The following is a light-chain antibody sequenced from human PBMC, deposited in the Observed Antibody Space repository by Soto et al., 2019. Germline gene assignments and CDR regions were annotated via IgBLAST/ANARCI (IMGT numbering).Light chain of an antibody. Sequence: QSALTQPPSASGSPGQSVTISCTGTNRDVGTHNYVSWYQQYPGKAPKLLIYDVVKRPSGIPHRFSGSKSGNTASLTVSGLQADDEADYYCFSYAGGSTFVFGTGTKVTAL. CDR1: NRDVGTHNY. J-gene: IGLJ1*01. V-gene: IGLV2-8*01. CDR2: DVV. CDR3: FSYAGGSTFV.